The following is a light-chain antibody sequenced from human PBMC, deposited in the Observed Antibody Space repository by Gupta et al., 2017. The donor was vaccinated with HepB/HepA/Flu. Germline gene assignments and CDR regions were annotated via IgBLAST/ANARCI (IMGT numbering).Light chain of an antibody. J-gene: IGKJ2*04. CDR3: QQSYSTPQGS. CDR2: AAS. CDR1: QGISSH. V-gene: IGKV1-39*01. Sequence: DIQMTQSPSSLSASVGDRVSITCRASQGISSHLNWYQQKPGKAPKILIYAASNLETGVPSRFSGSGSGADFTLTISSLQPEDFATYYCQQSYSTPQGSFGQGTKLEIK.